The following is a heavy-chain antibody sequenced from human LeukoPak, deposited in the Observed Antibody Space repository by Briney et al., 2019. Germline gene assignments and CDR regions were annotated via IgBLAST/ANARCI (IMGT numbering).Heavy chain of an antibody. CDR3: ARDRRTMARSSNWFDP. D-gene: IGHD3-10*01. CDR1: GFTFSSYS. V-gene: IGHV3-33*08. J-gene: IGHJ5*02. Sequence: AGGSLRLSCAASGFTFSSYSMHWVRQAPGKGLEWVAVIWYDGSNKYYADSVKGRFTISRDNSKNTLYLQMNSLRAEDTAVYYCARDRRTMARSSNWFDPWGQGTLVTVSS. CDR2: IWYDGSNK.